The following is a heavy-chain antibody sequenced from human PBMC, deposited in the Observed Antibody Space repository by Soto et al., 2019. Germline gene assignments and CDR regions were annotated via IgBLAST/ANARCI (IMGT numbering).Heavy chain of an antibody. CDR1: GYTFTGYY. D-gene: IGHD2-2*03. J-gene: IGHJ5*02. CDR3: ARDLAIVVVPAASYNWFDP. CDR2: INPNSGGT. Sequence: ASVKVSCKASGYTFTGYYMHWVRQAPGQGLEWMGWINPNSGGTNYAQKFQGRVTMTRDTSISTAYMELSRLRSDDTAVYYCARDLAIVVVPAASYNWFDPWGQGTLVTVSS. V-gene: IGHV1-2*02.